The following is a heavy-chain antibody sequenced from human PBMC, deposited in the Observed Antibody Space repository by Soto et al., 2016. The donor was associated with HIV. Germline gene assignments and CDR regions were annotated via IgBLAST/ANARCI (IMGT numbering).Heavy chain of an antibody. CDR2: ISWNSGSI. V-gene: IGHV3-9*03. CDR1: GFTFDDYA. J-gene: IGHJ4*02. D-gene: IGHD6-6*01. Sequence: EVQLVESGGGLVQPGRSLRLSCAASGFTFDDYAMHWVRQAPGKGLEWVSGISWNSGSIGYADSVKGRFTISRDNAKNSLYLQMNSLRAEDMALYYCAKGSEEQLARGFFDYWGQGTLVTVSS. CDR3: AKGSEEQLARGFFDY.